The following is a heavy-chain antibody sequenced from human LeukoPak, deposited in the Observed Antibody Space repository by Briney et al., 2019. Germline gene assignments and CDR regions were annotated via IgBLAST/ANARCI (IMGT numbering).Heavy chain of an antibody. CDR1: GGSFSGYY. V-gene: IGHV4-34*01. J-gene: IGHJ6*03. Sequence: SETLSLTCAVYGGSFSGYYWSWIRQPPGKGLEWIGEINHSGSTNYNPSLKSRVTISVHTSKNQFSLKLSSVTAADTAVYYCARLTKDDSGSYRFGKKKRGYMDVWGKGTTVTISS. CDR2: INHSGST. D-gene: IGHD3-10*01. CDR3: ARLTKDDSGSYRFGKKKRGYMDV.